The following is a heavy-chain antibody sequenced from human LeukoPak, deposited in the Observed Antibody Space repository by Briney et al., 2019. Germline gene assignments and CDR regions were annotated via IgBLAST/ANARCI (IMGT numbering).Heavy chain of an antibody. CDR3: TRGLIVGPSIGYFDY. J-gene: IGHJ4*02. V-gene: IGHV3-48*01. D-gene: IGHD3-16*01. CDR1: GFTFSSYS. CDR2: ISSGSSTV. Sequence: GGSLRLSCAASGFTFSSYSMNWVRQTPGKGLEWVSYISSGSSTVYYADSVKGRFTISRDNARNSLYLQMNSLRAGDTAVYYCTRGLIVGPSIGYFDYWGQGALVTVSS.